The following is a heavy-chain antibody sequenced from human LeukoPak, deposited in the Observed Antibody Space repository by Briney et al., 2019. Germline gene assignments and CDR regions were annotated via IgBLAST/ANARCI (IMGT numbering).Heavy chain of an antibody. V-gene: IGHV4-34*01. Sequence: SETLSLTCAVYGGSFSGYYWSWIRQPPGKGLEWIGKINHSGSTNYNPSLKSRVTISVDTSKNQFSLKLSSVTAADTAAYYCASGPRYYYGSGSYYKGYYFDYWGQGTLVTVSS. J-gene: IGHJ4*02. CDR1: GGSFSGYY. CDR3: ASGPRYYYGSGSYYKGYYFDY. D-gene: IGHD3-10*01. CDR2: INHSGST.